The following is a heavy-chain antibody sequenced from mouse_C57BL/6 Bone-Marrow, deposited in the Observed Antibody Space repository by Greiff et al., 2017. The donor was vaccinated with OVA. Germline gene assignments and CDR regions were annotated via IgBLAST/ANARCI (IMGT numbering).Heavy chain of an antibody. CDR1: GFTFSSYG. J-gene: IGHJ1*03. Sequence: EVHLVESGGDLVKPGGSLKLSCAASGFTFSSYGMSWVRQTPDKRLEWVATISSGGSYTYYPDSVKGRFTISRDNAKNTLYLQMSSLKSEDTARYYGASTVVNWYFDVWGTGTTVTVSS. CDR2: ISSGGSYT. CDR3: ASTVVNWYFDV. V-gene: IGHV5-6*01. D-gene: IGHD1-1*01.